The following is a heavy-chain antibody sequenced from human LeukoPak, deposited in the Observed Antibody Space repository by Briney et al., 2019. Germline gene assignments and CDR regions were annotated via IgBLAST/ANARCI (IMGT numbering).Heavy chain of an antibody. Sequence: GASVKVSCKASGYTFTSYYMHWVRQAPGQGLEWMGIINPSGGSTSYAQKFQGRVTITADTSTDTAYMELSSLRSEDTAVYYCATDQGPVEMATLDYWGQGTLVTASS. V-gene: IGHV1-46*01. D-gene: IGHD5-24*01. CDR3: ATDQGPVEMATLDY. J-gene: IGHJ4*02. CDR2: INPSGGST. CDR1: GYTFTSYY.